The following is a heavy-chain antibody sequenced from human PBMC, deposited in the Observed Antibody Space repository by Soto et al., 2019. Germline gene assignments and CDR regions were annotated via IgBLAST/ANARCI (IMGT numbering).Heavy chain of an antibody. CDR1: GYIFNNYD. Sequence: ASVKVSCKASGYIFNNYDINWVRQASGQGLEWMGWMNPHTGNTGYSQKFQGRVTMTRDTYISTVYMDLNSLTSEDTAVYYCARLIMIRGGTFDSWGHGTLVTVSS. CDR2: MNPHTGNT. J-gene: IGHJ4*01. D-gene: IGHD3-10*01. CDR3: ARLIMIRGGTFDS. V-gene: IGHV1-8*01.